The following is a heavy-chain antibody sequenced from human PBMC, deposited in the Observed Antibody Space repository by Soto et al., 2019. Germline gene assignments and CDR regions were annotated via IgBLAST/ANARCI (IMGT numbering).Heavy chain of an antibody. CDR2: IIPIFGTA. V-gene: IGHV1-69*13. J-gene: IGHJ5*02. Sequence: SVKVSCKASGGTFSSYAISWVRQAPGQGLEWMGGIIPIFGTANYAQKFQGRVTITADESTSTAYMELSSLRSEDTAVYYCARGTISQNWFDPWGQGTLVTVSS. CDR1: GGTFSSYA. CDR3: ARGTISQNWFDP. D-gene: IGHD3-3*01.